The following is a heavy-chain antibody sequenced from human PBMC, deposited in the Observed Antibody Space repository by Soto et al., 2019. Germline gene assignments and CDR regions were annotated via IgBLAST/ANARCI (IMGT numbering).Heavy chain of an antibody. J-gene: IGHJ5*01. D-gene: IGHD2-15*01. Sequence: SETLSLTCSVSGDSISTVDYFWAWIRQPPGQALECIGYIYKSATTYYNPSFEGRVAISLDTSKSHFSLNVTSVTAADTAVYFCARGRYCLTGRCFPNWFDSWGQGTLVTVSS. CDR2: IYKSATT. CDR3: ARGRYCLTGRCFPNWFDS. V-gene: IGHV4-30-4*01. CDR1: GDSISTVDYF.